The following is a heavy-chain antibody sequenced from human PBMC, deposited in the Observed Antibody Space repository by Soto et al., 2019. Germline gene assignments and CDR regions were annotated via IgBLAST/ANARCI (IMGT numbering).Heavy chain of an antibody. CDR2: IYYSGIT. V-gene: IGHV4-59*01. CDR3: ARDLTIGGFFDP. CDR1: GVSFTSYY. J-gene: IGHJ5*02. D-gene: IGHD3-10*01. Sequence: SETLSLTCTVSGVSFTSYYWTWIRQPPGKGPEWIGYIYYSGITNYNPSLKSRVTMSVDTSKNQFSLKLTSVTAADTAVYYCARDLTIGGFFDPWGQGTLVTVSS.